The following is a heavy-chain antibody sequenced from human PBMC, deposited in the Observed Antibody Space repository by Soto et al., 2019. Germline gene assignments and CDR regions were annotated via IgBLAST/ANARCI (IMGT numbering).Heavy chain of an antibody. CDR3: ARGQRFSDCFDP. J-gene: IGHJ5*02. CDR2: IYSSGNT. V-gene: IGHV4-4*07. Sequence: QVHLQESGPGLVKPSETLSLTCSVSGGTISGYYWTWIRQPAGKGLEWIGRIYSSGNTKYNPSLQSRVTMSLDTSHNQFSLRLTSVTAADTAVYYCARGQRFSDCFDPWGQGTLVTVSS. D-gene: IGHD3-3*01. CDR1: GGTISGYY.